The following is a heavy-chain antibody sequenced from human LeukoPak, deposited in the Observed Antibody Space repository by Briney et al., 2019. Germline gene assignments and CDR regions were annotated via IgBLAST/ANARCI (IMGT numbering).Heavy chain of an antibody. Sequence: KPSETLSLTLTVSGDSLSSYYWGWIRPPAREGLEWIGRIFATGSTNYNPSLKSRVSMSVDTSKDQFSLKLTSVTAADTAVYYCVRDGYCSDGSCYPLGDYWGQGTLVTVSS. D-gene: IGHD2-15*01. CDR2: IFATGST. CDR1: GDSLSSYY. V-gene: IGHV4-4*07. CDR3: VRDGYCSDGSCYPLGDY. J-gene: IGHJ4*02.